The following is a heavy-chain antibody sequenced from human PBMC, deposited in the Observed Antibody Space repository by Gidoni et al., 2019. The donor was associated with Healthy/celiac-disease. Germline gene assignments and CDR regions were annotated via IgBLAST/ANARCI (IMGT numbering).Heavy chain of an antibody. CDR2: INHSGST. Sequence: QVQLQQWGAGLLKPSETLSLTCAVYGGSFSGYYWSWIRQPPGKGLEWIGEINHSGSTNYNPSLKSRVIISVDTSKNQFSLKLSSVTAADTAVYYCARGGVGGGMDVWGQGTTVTVSS. V-gene: IGHV4-34*01. D-gene: IGHD1-26*01. CDR3: ARGGVGGGMDV. J-gene: IGHJ6*02. CDR1: GGSFSGYY.